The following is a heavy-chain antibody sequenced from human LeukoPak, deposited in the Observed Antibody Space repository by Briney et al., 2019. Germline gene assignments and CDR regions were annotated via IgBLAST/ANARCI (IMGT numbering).Heavy chain of an antibody. J-gene: IGHJ4*02. CDR2: IIPIFGTA. D-gene: IGHD2-2*01. CDR1: GGTFSSYA. Sequence: SVKVSCKASGGTFSSYAISWVRRAPGQGLEWMGGIIPIFGTASYAQKFQGRVTITTDESTSTAYMELSSLRSEDTAVYYCARGYDCSSTSCWRTSFDYWGQGTLVTVSS. V-gene: IGHV1-69*05. CDR3: ARGYDCSSTSCWRTSFDY.